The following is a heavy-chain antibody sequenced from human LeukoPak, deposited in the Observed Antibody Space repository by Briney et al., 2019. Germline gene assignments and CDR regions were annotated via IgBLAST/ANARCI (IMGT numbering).Heavy chain of an antibody. CDR3: ARGDAYSYGFLVY. V-gene: IGHV4-34*01. CDR1: GGYISGYY. D-gene: IGHD5-18*01. J-gene: IGHJ4*02. CDR2: INHSGST. Sequence: SETLSLTCTVSGGYISGYYWSWIRQPPGKGLEWIGEINHSGSTNYNPSLKSRVTISVDTSKNQFSLKLSSVTAADTAVYYCARGDAYSYGFLVYWGQGTLVTVSS.